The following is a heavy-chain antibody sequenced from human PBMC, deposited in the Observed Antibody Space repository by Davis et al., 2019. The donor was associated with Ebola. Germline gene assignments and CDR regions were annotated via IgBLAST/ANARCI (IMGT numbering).Heavy chain of an antibody. CDR1: GFRFEDHA. CDR3: ARSACSGTSCYSEIDS. CDR2: ITWNSGSV. V-gene: IGHV3-9*01. D-gene: IGHD2-2*01. Sequence: SLKISCAGPGFRFEDHAMHWVRQSPGKGLEWVSGITWNSGSVGYGDSVKGRFTISRDNAKNSLYLQMNSLRSEDTALYYCARSACSGTSCYSEIDSWGQGTLVTVSS. J-gene: IGHJ4*02.